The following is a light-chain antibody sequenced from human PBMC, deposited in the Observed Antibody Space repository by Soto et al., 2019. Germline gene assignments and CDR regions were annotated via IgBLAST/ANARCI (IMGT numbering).Light chain of an antibody. CDR2: GAS. CDR1: ESVRNNS. V-gene: IGKV3-20*01. CDR3: HHYGYGADT. J-gene: IGKJ2*01. Sequence: LILTQSPGTLSLSPGERATLSCRASESVRNNSLAWYQQHPGQAPRLLTFGASSRATGIPDRFTGTGSGADFSLTISRLEPDDSAVYFCHHYGYGADTFGQGTKLEIK.